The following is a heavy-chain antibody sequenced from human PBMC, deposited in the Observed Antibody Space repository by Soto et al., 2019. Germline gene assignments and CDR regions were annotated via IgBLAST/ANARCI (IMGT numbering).Heavy chain of an antibody. V-gene: IGHV4-34*01. J-gene: IGHJ6*02. Sequence: QVQLQQWGAGLLKPSETLSLTCAVYGGSFSGYYWSWIRQPPGKGLEWIGEINHSGSTNYNPSLKIRVTISVDTSKTQYSLQLSSGTASDTAVYYFARICRSTSCYYYYGMDVWGQGTTVTVSS. CDR1: GGSFSGYY. CDR3: ARICRSTSCYYYYGMDV. CDR2: INHSGST. D-gene: IGHD2-2*01.